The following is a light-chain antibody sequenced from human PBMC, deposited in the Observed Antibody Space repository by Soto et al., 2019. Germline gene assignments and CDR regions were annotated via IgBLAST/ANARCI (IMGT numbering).Light chain of an antibody. CDR2: LGS. V-gene: IGKV2-28*01. CDR3: KQALQTPLT. J-gene: IGKJ3*01. CDR1: QSLLHSNGHNY. Sequence: DIVMTQSRLSLPVTPGEPASISCRSSQSLLHSNGHNYLDWYLKKPGQSPQLLMYLGSNRPSGVPDRFSGSGSGTDSTLKISRVEAEDVGVYSCKQALQTPLTFGPGTKLEI.